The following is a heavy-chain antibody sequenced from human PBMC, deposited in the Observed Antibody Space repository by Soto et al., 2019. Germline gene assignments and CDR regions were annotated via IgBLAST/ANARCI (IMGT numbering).Heavy chain of an antibody. D-gene: IGHD2-8*01. CDR1: GYTFSRYG. CDR3: AKNGQPPYYYYGTDV. Sequence: QGQLVQSGPEVKKPGASVKVSCKASGYTFSRYGISWVRQAPGQGLEWMGWVSGYNGDTKYAQKVQGRVTMTIDTPTYTAYMELRSLTSDDTAIYYCAKNGQPPYYYYGTDVWGQGTTVTVSS. V-gene: IGHV1-18*01. J-gene: IGHJ6*02. CDR2: VSGYNGDT.